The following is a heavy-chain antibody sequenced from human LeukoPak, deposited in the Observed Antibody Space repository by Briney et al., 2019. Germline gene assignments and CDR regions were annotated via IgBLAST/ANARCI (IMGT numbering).Heavy chain of an antibody. CDR1: GFTFSFYG. D-gene: IGHD1-26*01. Sequence: PGGSLRLSCAASGFTFSFYGIHWVRQAPGKGLEWVAVISDDGSTKYYSHSVKGRFTVSRDNSKDTLYLQMNSLTTEDTAVYYCAKGRSGSYSQGLDYWGQGTLVTVSS. J-gene: IGHJ4*02. CDR3: AKGRSGSYSQGLDY. CDR2: ISDDGSTK. V-gene: IGHV3-30*18.